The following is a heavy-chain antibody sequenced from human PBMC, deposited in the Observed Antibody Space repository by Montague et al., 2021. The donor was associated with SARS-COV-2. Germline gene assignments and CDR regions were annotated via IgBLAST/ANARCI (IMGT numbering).Heavy chain of an antibody. V-gene: IGHV3-30-3*01. Sequence: SLRLSCAASGFTFSTHAIPWVRQAPGKGLEWVAVISYDGNNKYYADSVKGRFSISRDNAKNTLHLQMNSLRAEDTALYFCARGSSRFGDYTFHFDFWGQGTLVTVSS. CDR1: GFTFSTHA. J-gene: IGHJ4*02. CDR3: ARGSSRFGDYTFHFDF. D-gene: IGHD4-17*01. CDR2: ISYDGNNK.